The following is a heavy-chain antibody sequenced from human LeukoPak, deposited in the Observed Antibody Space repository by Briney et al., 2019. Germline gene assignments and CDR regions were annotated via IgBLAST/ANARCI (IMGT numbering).Heavy chain of an antibody. Sequence: GGSLRLSCAASGYTFSSFAMSWVRQAPGKGLEWVSAISGSGGTASYADSVKGRFTISRDHSKNTLYLQMNSLRAEDTAVYYCANDAAPTGDRYWYFDLWGRGTLVTVSS. CDR2: ISGSGGTA. J-gene: IGHJ2*01. D-gene: IGHD7-27*01. CDR1: GYTFSSFA. V-gene: IGHV3-23*01. CDR3: ANDAAPTGDRYWYFDL.